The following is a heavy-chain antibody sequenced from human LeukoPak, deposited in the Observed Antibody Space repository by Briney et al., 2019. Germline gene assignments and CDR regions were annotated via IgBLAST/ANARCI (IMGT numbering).Heavy chain of an antibody. CDR3: ARHGDTAMYY. V-gene: IGHV4-4*07. CDR2: ISTSGTT. J-gene: IGHJ4*02. D-gene: IGHD5-18*01. Sequence: SETLSLTCTVSGDSISSYYWSWIRQPAGRGLEWIGRISTSGTTNYIPSLKSRVTISVDTSKNQFSLKLSSVTAADTAVYYCARHGDTAMYYWGQGTLVTVSS. CDR1: GDSISSYY.